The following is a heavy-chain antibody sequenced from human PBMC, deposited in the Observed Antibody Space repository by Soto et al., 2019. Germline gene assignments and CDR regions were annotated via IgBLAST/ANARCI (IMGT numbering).Heavy chain of an antibody. Sequence: EVQLLESGGGLVQPGGSLRLSCAASGFTFSTYAMSWVRQAPGKGLEWVPGISGSGGSTFYADSVKGRFTISRDNSKNTLFIQMNSLREEDTAVYYCATERSGNWYFDLWGRGTLVTVS. CDR2: ISGSGGST. V-gene: IGHV3-23*01. CDR1: GFTFSTYA. CDR3: ATERSGNWYFDL. J-gene: IGHJ2*01. D-gene: IGHD1-1*01.